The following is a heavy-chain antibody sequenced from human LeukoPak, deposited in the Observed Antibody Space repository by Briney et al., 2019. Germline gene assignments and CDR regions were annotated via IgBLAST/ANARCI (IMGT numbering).Heavy chain of an antibody. D-gene: IGHD6-6*01. CDR3: ATQVGAARTYFDY. Sequence: SETLSLTCSVSGGSISSSTYYWGWIRQPPGKGLEWIGSIYYSGTTYYNPSLKSRVTISVDTSKNQFSLNLNSVTAADTAVYYCATQVGAARTYFDYWGQGTLVTVSS. V-gene: IGHV4-39*01. CDR2: IYYSGTT. J-gene: IGHJ4*02. CDR1: GGSISSSTYY.